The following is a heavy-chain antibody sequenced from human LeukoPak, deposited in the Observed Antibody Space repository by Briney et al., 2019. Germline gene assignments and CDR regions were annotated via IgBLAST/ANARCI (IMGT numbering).Heavy chain of an antibody. Sequence: GASVKVSCKASGYTFTNYGISWLRQAPGRGLEWMGWISANNDNTDYSQKFQGRVTMTTDTATSTAYMELRSLGSDDTAVFFCAKHHNWKNAIDSWGQGTLVTVSS. D-gene: IGHD1-20*01. CDR2: ISANNDNT. J-gene: IGHJ4*02. CDR1: GYTFTNYG. V-gene: IGHV1-18*01. CDR3: AKHHNWKNAIDS.